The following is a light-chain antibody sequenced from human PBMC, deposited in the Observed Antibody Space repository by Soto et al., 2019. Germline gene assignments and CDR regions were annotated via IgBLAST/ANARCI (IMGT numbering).Light chain of an antibody. Sequence: EIVLTQSPGTLSLSPGERATLSCRASQIISSAYLAWYQQRPGQAPRLLIYAVSSRATGIPDRFSGSGSGTDFTLTISRLEPEDFAVYYCQQCDSSLPWTFGQGTKVEMK. CDR2: AVS. V-gene: IGKV3-20*01. CDR3: QQCDSSLPWT. J-gene: IGKJ1*01. CDR1: QIISSAY.